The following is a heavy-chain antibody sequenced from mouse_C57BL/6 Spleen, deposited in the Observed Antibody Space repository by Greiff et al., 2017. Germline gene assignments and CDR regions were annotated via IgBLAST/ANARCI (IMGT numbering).Heavy chain of an antibody. CDR3: ARLGTGYYPYYFDY. V-gene: IGHV1-63*01. D-gene: IGHD2-3*01. J-gene: IGHJ2*01. CDR2: INPGGGCT. CDR1: GYTFTNYW. Sequence: QVQLQQSGAELVRPGTSVKMSCKASGYTFTNYWIGWAKQRPGHGLEWIGDINPGGGCTNYNEKFKGKATLTADKSSSTAYMQFSSLTSEDSAIYDSARLGTGYYPYYFDYWGQGTTLTVSS.